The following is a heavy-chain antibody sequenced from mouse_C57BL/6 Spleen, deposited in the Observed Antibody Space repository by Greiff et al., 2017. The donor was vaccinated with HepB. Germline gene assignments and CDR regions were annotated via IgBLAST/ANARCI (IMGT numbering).Heavy chain of an antibody. J-gene: IGHJ1*03. CDR2: INYDGSST. CDR3: ARPGSSYDWYFDV. CDR1: GFTFSDYY. Sequence: EVNVVESEGGLVQPGSSMKLSCTASGFTFSDYYMAWVRQVPEKGLEWVANINYDGSSTYYLDSLKSRFIISRDNAKNILYLQMSSLKSEDTATYYCARPGSSYDWYFDVWGTGTTVTVSS. V-gene: IGHV5-16*01. D-gene: IGHD1-1*01.